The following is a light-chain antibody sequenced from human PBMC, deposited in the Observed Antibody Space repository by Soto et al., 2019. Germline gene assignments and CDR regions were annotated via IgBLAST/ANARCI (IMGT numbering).Light chain of an antibody. CDR1: SSNIGAGYD. J-gene: IGLJ1*01. CDR3: QSYDSSLSGYV. Sequence: QSVLTQPPSVSGAPGQRVTISCTGSSSNIGAGYDVHWYQQLPGTAPKLLIYNNNNRPSGVPVRFSGSKSGTSASLAITGLQAEDEADYYCQSYDSSLSGYVFGTGTKLTVL. CDR2: NNN. V-gene: IGLV1-40*01.